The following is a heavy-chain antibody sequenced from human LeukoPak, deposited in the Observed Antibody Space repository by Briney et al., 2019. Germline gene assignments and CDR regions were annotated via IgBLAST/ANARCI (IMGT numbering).Heavy chain of an antibody. J-gene: IGHJ4*02. CDR2: IYYSGTA. D-gene: IGHD4-17*01. V-gene: IGHV4-31*03. Sequence: PSETLSLTCTVSGGSISSGGYYWSWVRQHPEKGLEWIGYIYYSGTAYYNPSLKSRVTMSVDTSKNQFSLKLDSVTAADTAVYYCARFSNDHGVKFDYWGQGTLVTVFS. CDR3: ARFSNDHGVKFDY. CDR1: GGSISSGGYY.